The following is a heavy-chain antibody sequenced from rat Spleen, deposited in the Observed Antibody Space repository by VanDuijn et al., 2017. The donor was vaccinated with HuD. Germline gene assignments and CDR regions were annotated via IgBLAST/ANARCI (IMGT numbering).Heavy chain of an antibody. Sequence: EVQLVESDGGLVQPGRSLKLSCAASGFTFSDYYMAWVRQAPTKGLEWVASITNSGGSTYYRDSVKGRFTISRDNAKSTLYLQMDSLRSEDTATYYCTRDQYGMDAWGQGASVTVSS. V-gene: IGHV5-20*01. CDR1: GFTFSDYY. D-gene: IGHD1-11*01. J-gene: IGHJ4*01. CDR3: TRDQYGMDA. CDR2: ITNSGGST.